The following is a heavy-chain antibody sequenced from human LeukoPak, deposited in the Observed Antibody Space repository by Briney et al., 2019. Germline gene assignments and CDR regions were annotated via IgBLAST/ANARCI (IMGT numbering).Heavy chain of an antibody. CDR2: ISYSVST. V-gene: IGHV4-30-4*08. D-gene: IGHD2-21*02. CDR1: GGSISSGDYY. Sequence: SETLSLTCSVSGGSISSGDYYWSWIRQHPGKGLEWIGYISYSVSTYYNPSLKSRVTISVDTSKNQFSLKLSSVTAADTAVYYCAAANTYCGGDCYSGDAFDIWGQGTMVTVSS. CDR3: AAANTYCGGDCYSGDAFDI. J-gene: IGHJ3*02.